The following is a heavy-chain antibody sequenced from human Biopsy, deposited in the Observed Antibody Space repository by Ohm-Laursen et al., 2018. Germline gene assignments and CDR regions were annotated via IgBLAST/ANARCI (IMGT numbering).Heavy chain of an antibody. V-gene: IGHV3-30*03. CDR2: ITHDGSKT. CDR1: GFTFNNYG. CDR3: ATELLPPGVGGPWLDS. J-gene: IGHJ5*01. Sequence: SLRLSCAASGFTFNNYGMQWVRQAPGKGLEWVAIITHDGSKTYYADSVEGRFTISRDQFKSTVYLQLNSLRAADTAIYYCATELLPPGVGGPWLDSWGQGTPVTVSS. D-gene: IGHD3-10*01.